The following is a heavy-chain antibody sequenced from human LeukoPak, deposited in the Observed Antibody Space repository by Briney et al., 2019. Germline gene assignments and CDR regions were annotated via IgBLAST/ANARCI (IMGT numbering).Heavy chain of an antibody. V-gene: IGHV3-48*03. D-gene: IGHD4-17*01. J-gene: IGHJ4*02. Sequence: PGGSLRLSCAASGFTFSSYEMNWVRQAPGKGLEWVSYISSSGSTIYYADSVKGRFTISRDNAKNSLYLQMNSLRAEDTAVYYCARGRLRHFDYWGQGTLVTVSS. CDR2: ISSSGSTI. CDR1: GFTFSSYE. CDR3: ARGRLRHFDY.